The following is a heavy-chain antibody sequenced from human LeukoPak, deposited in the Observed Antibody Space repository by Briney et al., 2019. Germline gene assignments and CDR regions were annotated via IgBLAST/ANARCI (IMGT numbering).Heavy chain of an antibody. Sequence: SETLSLTCAVYGGSFSGYYWSWIRQPPGKGLEWVGEINHSGSTNYNPSLKSRVTISVDTSKNQFSLKLSSVTAADAAVYDCARLETRVTIFGVVTDYWGQGTLVTVSS. J-gene: IGHJ4*02. CDR3: ARLETRVTIFGVVTDY. CDR1: GGSFSGYY. V-gene: IGHV4-34*01. CDR2: INHSGST. D-gene: IGHD3-3*01.